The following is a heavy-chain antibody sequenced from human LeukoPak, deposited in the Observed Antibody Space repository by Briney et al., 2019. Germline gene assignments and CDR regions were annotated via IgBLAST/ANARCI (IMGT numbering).Heavy chain of an antibody. CDR2: ISPSDGTT. D-gene: IGHD1-26*01. Sequence: GASVKVSCKVSGYTFTSNFMHWVRQAPGQGLEWMGIISPSDGTTSYAQSFQGRVTMTRDMSTSTVFMELSTLRSEDTAIYYCARDNSVGDNAWWFDPWGQGTLVTVSS. CDR1: GYTFTSNF. V-gene: IGHV1-46*01. J-gene: IGHJ5*02. CDR3: ARDNSVGDNAWWFDP.